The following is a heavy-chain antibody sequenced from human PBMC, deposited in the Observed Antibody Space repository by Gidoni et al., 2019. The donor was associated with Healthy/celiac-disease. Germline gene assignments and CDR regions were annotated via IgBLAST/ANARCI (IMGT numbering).Heavy chain of an antibody. CDR2: VDPEEGET. V-gene: IGHV1-69-2*01. J-gene: IGHJ4*02. CDR3: ANGRSSSWSPIDY. D-gene: IGHD6-13*01. Sequence: EVQLVQSGAEVTKPGATVKISCQVSGYTFPDYYMHWVQQAPGKGLEWMGLVDPEEGETIDAEKFQGRVTITADTSTDTAYRELSSLRSEDTAVYYCANGRSSSWSPIDYWGQGTLVTVSS. CDR1: GYTFPDYY.